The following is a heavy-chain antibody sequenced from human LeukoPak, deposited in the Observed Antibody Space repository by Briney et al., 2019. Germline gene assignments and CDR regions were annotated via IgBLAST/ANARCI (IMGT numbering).Heavy chain of an antibody. CDR3: AKERMSVWFGEPGPIDY. J-gene: IGHJ4*02. CDR2: LSYDRSNK. CDR1: GFTFSGYG. Sequence: GGSLRLSCAASGFTFSGYGMHWVRPAPGKGLVGVAILSYDRSNKHYADPGKGRFTIYRDNSKNKLELHMNSLRAEDAAVYYCAKERMSVWFGEPGPIDYWGQGTMVTVSS. D-gene: IGHD3-10*01. V-gene: IGHV3-30*18.